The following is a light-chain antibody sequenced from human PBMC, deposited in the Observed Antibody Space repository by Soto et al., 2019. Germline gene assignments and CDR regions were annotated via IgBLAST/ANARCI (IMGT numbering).Light chain of an antibody. V-gene: IGKV1-39*01. Sequence: DIQMTHSPSSLSASVGDTVTITCLASQSINSRFSWYQQKAGQAPKLLIYAASRLQSGVPSRFSGSGSGTDFTLTISSLQPEDFATYFCQQSYSRVTFGQGTKVDIK. CDR1: QSINSR. CDR2: AAS. J-gene: IGKJ1*01. CDR3: QQSYSRVT.